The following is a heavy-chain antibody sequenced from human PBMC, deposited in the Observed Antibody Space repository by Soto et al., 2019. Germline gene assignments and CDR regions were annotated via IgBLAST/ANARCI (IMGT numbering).Heavy chain of an antibody. J-gene: IGHJ6*02. Sequence: QVQLVQSGAEVKKPGASVKVSCKASGYTFTSYDINWVRQATGQGLEWMGWMNPNSGNTGYPQKPQGRVTMTRNTSISTAYMELSSLRSEDTAVYYCARWPDGYYYYGMDVWGQGTTVTVSS. V-gene: IGHV1-8*01. CDR2: MNPNSGNT. CDR3: ARWPDGYYYYGMDV. CDR1: GYTFTSYD.